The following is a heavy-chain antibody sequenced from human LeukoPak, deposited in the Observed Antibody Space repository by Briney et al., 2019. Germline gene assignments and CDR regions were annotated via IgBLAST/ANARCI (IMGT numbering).Heavy chain of an antibody. CDR2: IKYDGTKK. CDR1: GFTFSTYW. J-gene: IGHJ4*02. CDR3: ARSQY. V-gene: IGHV3-7*01. Sequence: GGSLRLSCAASGFTFSTYWMSWVRQAPGKGLEWVASIKYDGTKKYYVGSVKGRFTISTDNVKNLLYLQMNSLRVEDTAVYYCARSQYWGQGTLVTVSS.